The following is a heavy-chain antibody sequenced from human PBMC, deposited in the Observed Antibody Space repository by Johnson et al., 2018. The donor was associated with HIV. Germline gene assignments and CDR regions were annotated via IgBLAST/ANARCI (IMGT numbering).Heavy chain of an antibody. CDR1: GFTFDDYA. Sequence: QVQLVESGGGVVQPGRSLRLSCAASGFTFDDYAMHWVRQAPGKGLEWVAVISYDGSNEYFADSVKGRFHISRDNFKNTLYLQMNSLRPEDTAVYYCARERFSDMLTGYHAFDIWGQGTMVTVSS. V-gene: IGHV3-30-3*01. D-gene: IGHD3-9*01. CDR2: ISYDGSNE. CDR3: ARERFSDMLTGYHAFDI. J-gene: IGHJ3*02.